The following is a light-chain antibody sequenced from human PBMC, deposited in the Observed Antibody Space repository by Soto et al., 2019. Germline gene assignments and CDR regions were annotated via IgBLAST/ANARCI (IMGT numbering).Light chain of an antibody. CDR3: QQYDSVPIT. Sequence: DTQMTQSPSSLSASVGDRVTITCQASQDITNFLNWYQQKPGEAPKVLIYDVSNLHSGVPSRFSGRGSRTHFSLTITNLQPEDFATYYCQQYDSVPITFGQGTRL. CDR2: DVS. V-gene: IGKV1-33*01. CDR1: QDITNF. J-gene: IGKJ5*01.